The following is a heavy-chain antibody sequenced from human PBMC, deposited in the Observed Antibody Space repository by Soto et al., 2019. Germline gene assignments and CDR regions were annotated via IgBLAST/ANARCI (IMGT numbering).Heavy chain of an antibody. Sequence: ASVKVSCKASGYTFTSYGISWVRQAPGQGLEWMGWISAYNGNTNYAQKLQGRVTMTTDTSTSTAYMELRSLRSDDTAVYYCARDCGDGYNPLNWFDPWGQGTLVTVPS. CDR1: GYTFTSYG. J-gene: IGHJ5*02. CDR2: ISAYNGNT. V-gene: IGHV1-18*04. D-gene: IGHD5-12*01. CDR3: ARDCGDGYNPLNWFDP.